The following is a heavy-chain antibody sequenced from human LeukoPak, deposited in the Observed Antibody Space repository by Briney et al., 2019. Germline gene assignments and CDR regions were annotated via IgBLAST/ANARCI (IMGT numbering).Heavy chain of an antibody. CDR3: AKESWGYGLDY. J-gene: IGHJ4*02. Sequence: GGSLRLSCAASGFTFDDYAMHWVRQAPGKGLEWVSGISWNSGSIGYADSVKGRFTISRDNAKNSLYLQMNSLRAEETALYYCAKESWGYGLDYWGQGTLVTVSS. V-gene: IGHV3-9*01. CDR1: GFTFDDYA. CDR2: ISWNSGSI. D-gene: IGHD7-27*01.